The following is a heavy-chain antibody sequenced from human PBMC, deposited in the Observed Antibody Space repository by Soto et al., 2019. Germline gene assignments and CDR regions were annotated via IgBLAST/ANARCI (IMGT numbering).Heavy chain of an antibody. CDR2: IHYTGST. V-gene: IGHV4-59*01. D-gene: IGHD2-15*01. Sequence: LATLSLTCTVSRGSIYNSYWTWIRQPPGKRLEWIGSIHYTGSTRYNPSLRGRVTMSVDTSKNQFSLKLTSVTAADTAVYYCVRVAGGGLFDYWGPGNLVTVSS. CDR3: VRVAGGGLFDY. J-gene: IGHJ4*02. CDR1: RGSIYNSY.